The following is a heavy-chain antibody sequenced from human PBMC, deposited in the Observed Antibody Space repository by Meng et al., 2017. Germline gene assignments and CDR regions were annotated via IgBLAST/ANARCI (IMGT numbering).Heavy chain of an antibody. CDR1: GFTFRRHG. D-gene: IGHD6-19*01. CDR3: ARGAVAGSGGGNWFDP. V-gene: IGHV3-33*01. Sequence: VQRVGLGAAPAKPGESLRTPLEVCGFTFRRHGMHWVRQAPVKGLEWVEVLWYAGSNKYYADSVKGRFTISRDNSKTTLYLQRNSLRAEDTAMYYCARGAVAGSGGGNWFDPWGQGTLVTVSS. CDR2: LWYAGSNK. J-gene: IGHJ5*02.